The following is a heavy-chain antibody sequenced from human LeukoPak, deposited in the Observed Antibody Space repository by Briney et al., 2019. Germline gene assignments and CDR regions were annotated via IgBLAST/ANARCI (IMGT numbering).Heavy chain of an antibody. Sequence: PGRSLRLSCAASGFTFSRNAIHWVRQGPGKGREWVSYIAHHGSNKYYADAVKGRFTISRDNSKRTLYLQMNSLRADDTAVYYCAKDGSWSCTDWGQGTLVTVSS. V-gene: IGHV3-30*02. D-gene: IGHD2-8*02. CDR2: IAHHGSNK. CDR3: AKDGSWSCTD. J-gene: IGHJ4*02. CDR1: GFTFSRNA.